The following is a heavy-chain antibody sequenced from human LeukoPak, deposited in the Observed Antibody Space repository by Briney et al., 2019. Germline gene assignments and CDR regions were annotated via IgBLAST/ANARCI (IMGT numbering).Heavy chain of an antibody. D-gene: IGHD2-15*01. V-gene: IGHV5-51*01. J-gene: IGHJ4*02. Sequence: GESLKISCKVSGYSFTSYWIGWVRQMPGKGLEWMGIIYPGDSDTRYSPSFQGQVTISADKSINTAYLQWSSLKASDTAMYYCARYRYCSGGNCYGPDYWGQGTLVTVSS. CDR1: GYSFTSYW. CDR2: IYPGDSDT. CDR3: ARYRYCSGGNCYGPDY.